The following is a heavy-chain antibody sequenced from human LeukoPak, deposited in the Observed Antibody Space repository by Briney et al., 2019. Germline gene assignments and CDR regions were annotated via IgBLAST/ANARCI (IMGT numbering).Heavy chain of an antibody. CDR3: AREYCSGGSCYWGPGGSYFDY. V-gene: IGHV3-33*01. CDR2: IWYDGSNK. J-gene: IGHJ4*02. D-gene: IGHD2-15*01. Sequence: ETGGSLRLSCAASGFTFSSYGMHWVRQAPGKGLEWVAVIWYDGSNKYYADSVKGRFTISRDNSKNTLYLQMNSLRAEDTAVYYCAREYCSGGSCYWGPGGSYFDYWGQGTLVTVSS. CDR1: GFTFSSYG.